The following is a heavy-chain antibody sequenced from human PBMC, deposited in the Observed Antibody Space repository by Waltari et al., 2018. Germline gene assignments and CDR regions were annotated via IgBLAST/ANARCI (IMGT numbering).Heavy chain of an antibody. V-gene: IGHV1-46*01. CDR1: EYTFTSSY. CDR2: INPSGGST. D-gene: IGHD2-21*01. J-gene: IGHJ6*02. CDR3: ALDTGALWMDV. Sequence: QVQLVQSGAEVKKPGASVKISCKTSEYTFTSSYIHWVRQAPGHGLEWMGIINPSGGSTIYAQKSQGRVTMTRETSTSTVYMEMSSLRSDDTAVYYCALDTGALWMDVWGQGTTVTVSS.